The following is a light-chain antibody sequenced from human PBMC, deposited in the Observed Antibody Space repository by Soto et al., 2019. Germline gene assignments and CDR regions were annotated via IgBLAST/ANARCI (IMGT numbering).Light chain of an antibody. CDR3: QQYGSSGT. CDR1: QSVSNDF. Sequence: EIALTQSPVILSLYPGERATLSCTASQSVSNDFLAWYQQKPGQAPRLLIYGASTRATDVPDRFSGSGSGTDFTLTISRLEPEDFAVYYCQQYGSSGTFGQGTKVDIK. V-gene: IGKV3-20*01. J-gene: IGKJ1*01. CDR2: GAS.